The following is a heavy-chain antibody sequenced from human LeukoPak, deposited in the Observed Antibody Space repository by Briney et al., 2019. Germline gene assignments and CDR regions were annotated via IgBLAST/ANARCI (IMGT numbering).Heavy chain of an antibody. D-gene: IGHD3-22*01. CDR3: ARRGDYYDSSGYSDYFDY. Sequence: GGSLRLSCAASGFTVSSNYMSWVRQAPGKGLEWVSVIYSGGSTHYADSVKGRFTISRDNSKNTLYLQMNSLRAEDTAVYYCARRGDYYDSSGYSDYFDYWGQGTLVTVSS. V-gene: IGHV3-66*01. CDR1: GFTVSSNY. CDR2: IYSGGST. J-gene: IGHJ4*02.